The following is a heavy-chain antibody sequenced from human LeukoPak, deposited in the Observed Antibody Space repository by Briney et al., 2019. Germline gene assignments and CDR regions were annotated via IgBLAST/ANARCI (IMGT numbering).Heavy chain of an antibody. CDR2: IHYSGST. CDR1: GGSISSYY. CDR3: ARVGRDGYNDYLDY. D-gene: IGHD5-24*01. V-gene: IGHV4-59*01. Sequence: SAPLSLTCTVSGGSISSYYWSWIRQPPGKGLEWIGYIHYSGSTNYNPSLKSRVTISVDTSKNQFSLKLSSVTAADTAVYYCARVGRDGYNDYLDYWGQGTLVTVPS. J-gene: IGHJ4*02.